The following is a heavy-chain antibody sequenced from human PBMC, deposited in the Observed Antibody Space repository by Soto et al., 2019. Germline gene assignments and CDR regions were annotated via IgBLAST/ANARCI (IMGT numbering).Heavy chain of an antibody. D-gene: IGHD3-3*01. CDR3: ARADLRFLEWLFIDY. Sequence: GWSLRLSCAASGFTFSSYSMNWVRQAPGKGLEWVSYISSSSSTIYYADSVKGRFTISRDNAKNSLYLQMNSLRAEDTAVYYCARADLRFLEWLFIDYWGQGTLVTVSS. CDR1: GFTFSSYS. J-gene: IGHJ4*02. CDR2: ISSSSSTI. V-gene: IGHV3-48*01.